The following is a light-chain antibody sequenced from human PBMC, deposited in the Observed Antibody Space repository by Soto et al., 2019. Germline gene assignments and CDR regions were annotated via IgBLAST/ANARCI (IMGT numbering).Light chain of an antibody. CDR3: QQVNSYPRT. V-gene: IGKV1-9*01. CDR2: AAS. CDR1: QGIGSD. Sequence: DIPLTQSPSFLSASVGDRVTITCRASQGIGSDLAWYQQKPGKAPNLLIYAASTLQSGVPSRFSGSGSGTEFTLTISSLQPEDFATYHCQQVNSYPRTFGQGTKVEIK. J-gene: IGKJ1*01.